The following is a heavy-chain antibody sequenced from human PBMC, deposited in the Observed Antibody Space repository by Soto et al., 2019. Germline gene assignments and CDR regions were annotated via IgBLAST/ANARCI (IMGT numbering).Heavy chain of an antibody. D-gene: IGHD2-2*01. V-gene: IGHV4-34*01. CDR1: GGSFSGYY. CDR2: ISQSGST. Sequence: PSETLSLTCGVYGGSFSGYYWTWIRQPPGKGLEWIGEISQSGSTHYNPSLRSRVTISLDTSKNQFSLKLSSVTAADTAVYYCARDAYCSTTRCNDGMDVWGQGTTVTVSS. J-gene: IGHJ6*02. CDR3: ARDAYCSTTRCNDGMDV.